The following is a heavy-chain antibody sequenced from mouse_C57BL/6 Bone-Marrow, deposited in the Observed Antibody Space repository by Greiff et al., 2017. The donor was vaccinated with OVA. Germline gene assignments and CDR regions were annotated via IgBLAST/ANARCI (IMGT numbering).Heavy chain of an antibody. Sequence: QVQLQQPGAELVRPGSSVKLSCKASGYTFTSYWMHWVKQRPIQGLEWIGNIDPSDSETHYNQKFKDKATLTVDKSSSTAYTQLSSLTSEDSAVYYCARYGGYSMLVAHFDYWGQGTTLTVSS. CDR1: GYTFTSYW. CDR2: IDPSDSET. CDR3: ARYGGYSMLVAHFDY. J-gene: IGHJ2*01. D-gene: IGHD1-1*02. V-gene: IGHV1-52*01.